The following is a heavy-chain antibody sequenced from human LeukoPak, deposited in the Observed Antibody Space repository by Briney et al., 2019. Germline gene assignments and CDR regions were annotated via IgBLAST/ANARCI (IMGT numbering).Heavy chain of an antibody. CDR3: ARGLGSGRHAFDI. CDR2: INHDGSST. V-gene: IGHV3-74*01. CDR1: GFTFSTFW. J-gene: IGHJ3*02. Sequence: GGSLRLSCATSGFTFSTFWMHWVRQAPGKGLVWVSRINHDGSSTNYADSVKGRFTISRDNAKNSLYLQMNSLRAEDTAVYYCARGLGSGRHAFDIWGQGTMVTVSS. D-gene: IGHD3-10*01.